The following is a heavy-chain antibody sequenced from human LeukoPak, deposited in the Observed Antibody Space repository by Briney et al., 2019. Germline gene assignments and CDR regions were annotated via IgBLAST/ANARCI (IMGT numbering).Heavy chain of an antibody. CDR1: NDSINTYS. D-gene: IGHD5-18*01. Sequence: PSETLSLTCTVSNDSINTYSWNWTRQPAGKGLEWIGRIYTTGTTDYNPSLKSRVTMSVDTSKNHFSLKMTSITAADTAVYYCARGVDTAIVSGGYNFFDPWGQGILVTVSS. CDR2: IYTTGTT. CDR3: ARGVDTAIVSGGYNFFDP. V-gene: IGHV4-4*07. J-gene: IGHJ5*02.